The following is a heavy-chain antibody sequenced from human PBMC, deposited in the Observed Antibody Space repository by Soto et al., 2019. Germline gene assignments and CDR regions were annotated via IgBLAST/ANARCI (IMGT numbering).Heavy chain of an antibody. V-gene: IGHV1-2*02. Sequence: VKVSCKSSGYTFTGYYMHWVRQAPGQGLEWMGWINPNSGGTNYAQKFQGRVTMTRDTSISTAYMELSRLRSDDTAVYYCARVPNEGLGELSLYNWFDPWGQGTLVTVSS. CDR2: INPNSGGT. J-gene: IGHJ5*02. CDR1: GYTFTGYY. CDR3: ARVPNEGLGELSLYNWFDP. D-gene: IGHD3-16*02.